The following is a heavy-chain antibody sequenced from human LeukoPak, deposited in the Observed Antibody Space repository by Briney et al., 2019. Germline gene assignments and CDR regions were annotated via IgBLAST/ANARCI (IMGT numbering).Heavy chain of an antibody. J-gene: IGHJ4*02. Sequence: KVGASLQISCKGSGYIFTNNWIAWGRPLPGRGLELMGIIHPPDSETRYSSSFQGQVTISVDKSINTAYLQWSSLKASDTAMYYCARQGCGSTSCHSIDYWGPGALVTVSS. V-gene: IGHV5-51*01. CDR3: ARQGCGSTSCHSIDY. CDR2: IHPPDSET. D-gene: IGHD2-2*01. CDR1: GYIFTNNW.